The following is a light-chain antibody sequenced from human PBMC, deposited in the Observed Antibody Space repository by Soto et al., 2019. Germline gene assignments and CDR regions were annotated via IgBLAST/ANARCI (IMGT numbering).Light chain of an antibody. V-gene: IGKV3-20*01. Sequence: EIVLTQSPETLSLSPGERATLSCRASPSVSSSFLAWYQQKPGQAPRLLIYGASSRATCIPDRFSGGGSGTDFSLSISRLEPEDCVVYYCQLYGSSPAFGGGTKDGIK. CDR2: GAS. CDR1: PSVSSSF. J-gene: IGKJ4*01. CDR3: QLYGSSPA.